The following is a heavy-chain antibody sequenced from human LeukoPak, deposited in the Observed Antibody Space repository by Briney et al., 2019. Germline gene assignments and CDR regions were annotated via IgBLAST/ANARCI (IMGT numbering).Heavy chain of an antibody. V-gene: IGHV3-30*04. CDR2: ISNDGATT. CDR3: AKDDYGMDV. J-gene: IGHJ6*02. CDR1: GFTFRDYA. Sequence: PGKSLRLSCAASGFTFRDYAMHWVRQAPGKGLEWVAVISNDGATTSYEDSVKGRFTISRDNSKNTLYLQMNSLRAEDTAVYYCAKDDYGMDVWGQGTTVTVSS.